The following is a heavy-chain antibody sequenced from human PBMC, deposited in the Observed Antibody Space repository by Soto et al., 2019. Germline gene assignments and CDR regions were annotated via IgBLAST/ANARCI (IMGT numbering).Heavy chain of an antibody. D-gene: IGHD2-2*01. CDR2: IYYIGST. CDR3: ARGLRRQLLNWFDP. Sequence: AETLSLTCTVSGCSISSYDLSWIRQPPGKGLEWIGYIYYIGSTNYNPSLKSRVTISVDTSKTQFSLKLSSVTAEDTAVYYCARGLRRQLLNWFDPWGQGTLVTVSS. CDR1: GCSISSYD. J-gene: IGHJ5*02. V-gene: IGHV4-59*01.